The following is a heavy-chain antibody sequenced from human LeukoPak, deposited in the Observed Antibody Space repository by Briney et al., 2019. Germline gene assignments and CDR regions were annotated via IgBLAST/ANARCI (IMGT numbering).Heavy chain of an antibody. CDR3: ARDKDYGSGSDYNEYVFDF. D-gene: IGHD3-10*01. J-gene: IGHJ3*01. Sequence: ASVKVSCKASGYTFTSYGISWVRQAPGQGLEWMGWISAYNGNTNYAQKLQGRVTMTTDTSTSTAYMELRSLRSDDTAVYYCARDKDYGSGSDYNEYVFDFWGQGTMVTVSS. V-gene: IGHV1-18*01. CDR2: ISAYNGNT. CDR1: GYTFTSYG.